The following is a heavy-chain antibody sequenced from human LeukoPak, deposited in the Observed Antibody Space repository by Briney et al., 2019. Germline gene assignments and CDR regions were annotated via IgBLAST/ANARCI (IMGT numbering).Heavy chain of an antibody. J-gene: IGHJ3*01. CDR2: IYSSGST. CDR1: GGSISSYY. CDR3: PIDDEGQFVG. V-gene: IGHV4-4*07. Sequence: PSETLSLTCTVSGGSISSYYWSWIRQPAGKGLEWIGRIYSSGSTKYNPSLQSRVTLSVDTSKNQFSLKVSSVTAADTAVYYCPIDDEGQFVGWRQGTMVTVSS. D-gene: IGHD5-24*01.